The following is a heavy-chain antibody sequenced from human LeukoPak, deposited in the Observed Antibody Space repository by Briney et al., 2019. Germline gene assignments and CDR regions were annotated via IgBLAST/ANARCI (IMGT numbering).Heavy chain of an antibody. V-gene: IGHV3-48*01. CDR3: ARAVMYGDYPSYNWFDP. Sequence: QPGGSLRLSCAASGFTFSSYGMHWVRQAPGQGLEWVSYISSSSTTIYYGYSVKGRFTISRDNARNSLSLQMNSLGAEDTAVYYCARAVMYGDYPSYNWFDPWGQGTLVTVSS. CDR2: ISSSSTTI. D-gene: IGHD4-17*01. CDR1: GFTFSSYG. J-gene: IGHJ5*02.